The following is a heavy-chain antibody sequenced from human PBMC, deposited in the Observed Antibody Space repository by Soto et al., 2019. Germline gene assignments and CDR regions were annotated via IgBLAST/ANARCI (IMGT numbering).Heavy chain of an antibody. CDR2: MNPNSGNT. Sequence: ASVKVSCKASGYTFTSYDINWVRQATGQGLEWMGWMNPNSGNTGYAQKFQGRVTMTRNTSISTAYMELSSLRSEDTAVYYCARLRSYSNDPDYHAFDIWGQGTMVTVSS. J-gene: IGHJ3*02. CDR3: ARLRSYSNDPDYHAFDI. CDR1: GYTFTSYD. V-gene: IGHV1-8*01. D-gene: IGHD4-4*01.